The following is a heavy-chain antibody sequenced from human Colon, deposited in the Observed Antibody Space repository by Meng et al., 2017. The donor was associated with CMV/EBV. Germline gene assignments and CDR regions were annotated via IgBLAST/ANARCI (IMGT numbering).Heavy chain of an antibody. J-gene: IGHJ4*02. D-gene: IGHD4-17*01. CDR2: INPNSGGT. CDR3: ARVIKGGDYGVFFDY. V-gene: IGHV1-2*06. Sequence: SVKVSCKAAGYTFTGDYIHWVRQAPGQGLEWMGRINPNSGGTNYAQKFQGRVTMTRDTSISTAYMELSSLKSDDTAVYFCARVIKGGDYGVFFDYWGQGTLVTVSS. CDR1: GYTFTGDY.